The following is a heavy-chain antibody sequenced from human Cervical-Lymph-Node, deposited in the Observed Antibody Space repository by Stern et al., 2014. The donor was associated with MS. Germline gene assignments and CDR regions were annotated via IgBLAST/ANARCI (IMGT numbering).Heavy chain of an antibody. CDR3: ARDAIAGPGDAFDI. D-gene: IGHD3-22*01. V-gene: IGHV7-4-1*02. CDR2: INTNTGNP. Sequence: VQLVQSGSELKKPGASVKVSCKASGYTFTSYAMNWVRQAPGQGLEWMGWINTNTGNPTYAQGFTGRFVFALNTSVSTAYLQSSSLKAEDTAVYYCARDAIAGPGDAFDIWGQGTMVTVSS. CDR1: GYTFTSYA. J-gene: IGHJ3*02.